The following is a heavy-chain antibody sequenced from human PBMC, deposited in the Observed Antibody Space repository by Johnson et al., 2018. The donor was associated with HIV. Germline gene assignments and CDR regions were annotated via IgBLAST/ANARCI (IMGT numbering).Heavy chain of an antibody. D-gene: IGHD1-14*01. J-gene: IGHJ3*02. V-gene: IGHV3-43*01. Sequence: VQLVESGGVVVQPGGSLRLSCAASGFTFDDYTMHWVRQAPGKGLEWVSLISWDGGSTYYADSVKGRFTISRDNSKNSLYLQMNSLRTEDTALYYCARDHNHSNPGGAFDIWGQGTMVTVSS. CDR2: ISWDGGST. CDR1: GFTFDDYT. CDR3: ARDHNHSNPGGAFDI.